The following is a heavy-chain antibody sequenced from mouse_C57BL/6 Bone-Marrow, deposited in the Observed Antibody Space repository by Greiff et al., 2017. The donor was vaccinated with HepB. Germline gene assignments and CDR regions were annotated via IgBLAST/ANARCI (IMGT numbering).Heavy chain of an antibody. V-gene: IGHV5-17*02. CDR2: ISSGSSTI. Sequence: DVMLVESGGGLVQPGGSRKLSCAASGFTFSSFGMHWVRQAPEKGLEWVAYISSGSSTIYYADTVKGRFPISRDNPKNTLFLQMTSLRSEDTAMYYCARDGSSYRYFDVWGAGTTVTVSS. D-gene: IGHD1-1*01. J-gene: IGHJ1*01. CDR1: GFTFSSFG. CDR3: ARDGSSYRYFDV.